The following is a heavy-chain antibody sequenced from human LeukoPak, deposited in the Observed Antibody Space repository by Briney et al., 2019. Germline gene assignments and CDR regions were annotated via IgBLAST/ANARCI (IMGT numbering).Heavy chain of an antibody. CDR1: GFTFSNYR. Sequence: PGGSLKLSCAVSGFTFSNYRMSWVRQAPGKGLEWVSYISSSGDTIYYADSVKGRFTISRDNAKNSLFLQMNNLRAEDTAVYYCARGLIVGATPFDYWGQGTLVTVSS. CDR2: ISSSGDTI. CDR3: ARGLIVGATPFDY. J-gene: IGHJ4*02. V-gene: IGHV3-48*01. D-gene: IGHD1-26*01.